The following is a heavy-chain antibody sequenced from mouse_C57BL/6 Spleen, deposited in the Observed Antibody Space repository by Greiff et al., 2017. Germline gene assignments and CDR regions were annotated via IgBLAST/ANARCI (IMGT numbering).Heavy chain of an antibody. D-gene: IGHD2-9*01. J-gene: IGHJ2*01. V-gene: IGHV1-50*01. CDR3: ARRPTMVTTIFDY. CDR2: IDPSDSYT. CDR1: GYTFTSYW. Sequence: QVQLQQPGAELVKPGASVKLSCKASGYTFTSYWMQWVKQRPGQGLEWIGEIDPSDSYTNYNQKFKGKATLTVDTSSSTAYMQLSSLTSEDSAVYYCARRPTMVTTIFDYWGQGTTLTVSS.